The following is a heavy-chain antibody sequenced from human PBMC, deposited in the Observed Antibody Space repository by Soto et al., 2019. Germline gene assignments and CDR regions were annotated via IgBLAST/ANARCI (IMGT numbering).Heavy chain of an antibody. J-gene: IGHJ6*02. D-gene: IGHD6-19*01. CDR1: GYTFTSYG. CDR3: AREYGQAVAGLYYYYGMDV. Sequence: ASVKVYCKASGYTFTSYGISWVRQAPGQVLEWMGWISAYNGNTNYAQKLQGRVTMTTDTSTSTAYMELRSLRSDDTAVYYCAREYGQAVAGLYYYYGMDVWGQGTTVTVSS. V-gene: IGHV1-18*04. CDR2: ISAYNGNT.